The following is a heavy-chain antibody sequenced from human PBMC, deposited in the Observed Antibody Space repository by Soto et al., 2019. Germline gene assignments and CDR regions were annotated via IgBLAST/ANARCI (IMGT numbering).Heavy chain of an antibody. J-gene: IGHJ4*02. CDR3: AREDNIVSSFDY. CDR1: GYTFTSYG. Sequence: QVQLVQSGAEVKKPRASVKVSCKASGYTFTSYGINWVRQAPGQGLEWMGWISAYKGNTNYAQKFQGRVTMTTDTSASTLYMELRSLTSADTAVYYCAREDNIVSSFDYWGQGTLVTVSS. D-gene: IGHD1-26*01. CDR2: ISAYKGNT. V-gene: IGHV1-18*01.